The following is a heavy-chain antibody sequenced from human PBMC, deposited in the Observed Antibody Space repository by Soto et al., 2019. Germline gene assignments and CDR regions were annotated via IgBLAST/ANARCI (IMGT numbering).Heavy chain of an antibody. Sequence: GESLKISCKGSGYSFTNYWIGWVRQMPGKGLEWMGLIYPGDSDTRYSPSFEGKVTISADKSISTAYLQWSGLKASDTAMYYCARRKASSTTSLSFRAGFDYWGQGTLVTVSS. CDR3: ARRKASSTTSLSFRAGFDY. D-gene: IGHD2-2*01. CDR2: IYPGDSDT. J-gene: IGHJ4*02. V-gene: IGHV5-51*01. CDR1: GYSFTNYW.